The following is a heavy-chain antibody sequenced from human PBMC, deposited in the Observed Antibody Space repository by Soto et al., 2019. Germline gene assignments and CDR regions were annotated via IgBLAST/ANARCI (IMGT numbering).Heavy chain of an antibody. Sequence: EVQLLESGGGLVQPGGSLRLSCAASGFTFSSYAMSWVRQAPGKGLEWVSAISGSGGSTYYAGSVKGRFTISRDNSKNTLSLQMNSLRAEDTAVYYCAKAGGNHFDYGMDVWGQGTTVTVSS. CDR1: GFTFSSYA. J-gene: IGHJ6*02. CDR3: AKAGGNHFDYGMDV. D-gene: IGHD2-15*01. CDR2: ISGSGGST. V-gene: IGHV3-23*01.